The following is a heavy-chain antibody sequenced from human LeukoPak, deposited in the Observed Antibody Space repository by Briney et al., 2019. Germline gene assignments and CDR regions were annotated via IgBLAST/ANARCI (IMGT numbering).Heavy chain of an antibody. CDR3: ARSLSGTYATFDS. V-gene: IGHV4-31*03. CDR2: IYYSGTT. J-gene: IGHJ4*02. Sequence: PSQTLSLTCTVSGASISSGGYYWRWIRQHPGKGLEWIGYIYYSGTTYYNPSLKSRITISVDTSKNHSSLKLSSVTAADTAVYYCARSLSGTYATFDSWGQGTVVTVSS. D-gene: IGHD1-26*01. CDR1: GASISSGGYY.